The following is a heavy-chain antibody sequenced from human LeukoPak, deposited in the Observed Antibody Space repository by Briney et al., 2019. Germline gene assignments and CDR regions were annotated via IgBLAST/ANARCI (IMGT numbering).Heavy chain of an antibody. D-gene: IGHD5-18*01. CDR1: GFSFSSYG. CDR3: AKGRGGDYSYGSNYFDY. Sequence: PGGSLRLSCAVSGFSFSSYGMYWVRQAPGKGLEWVAVISNDGSVKYYADSVRGRFTISRDNPKNTLYVQMNSLGAEDTAVYYCAKGRGGDYSYGSNYFDYWGQGTLVTVSS. V-gene: IGHV3-30*18. CDR2: ISNDGSVK. J-gene: IGHJ4*02.